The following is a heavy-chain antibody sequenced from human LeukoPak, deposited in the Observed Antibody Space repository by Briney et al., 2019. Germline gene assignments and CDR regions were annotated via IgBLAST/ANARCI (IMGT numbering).Heavy chain of an antibody. Sequence: GGSLRLSCAASGFTFSSYSMNWVRQAPGKGLEWVSYISSSSSTIYYADSVKGRFTISRDDAKNSLYLQMNSLRAEDTAVYYCARGCCPLDYWGQGTLVTVSS. CDR1: GFTFSSYS. V-gene: IGHV3-48*04. D-gene: IGHD2-15*01. J-gene: IGHJ4*02. CDR3: ARGCCPLDY. CDR2: ISSSSSTI.